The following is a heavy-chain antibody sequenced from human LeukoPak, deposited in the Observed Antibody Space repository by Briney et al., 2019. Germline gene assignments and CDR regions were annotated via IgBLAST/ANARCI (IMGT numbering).Heavy chain of an antibody. CDR3: ASAGGGVVVPAAIPPRYYSYRAV. J-gene: IGHJ6*03. CDR2: IIPIFGTA. CDR1: GYTFTSYG. V-gene: IGHV1-69*05. Sequence: ASVKVSCKASGYTFTSYGISWVRQAPGQGLEWMGGIIPIFGTANYAQKFQGRVTITTDESTSTAYMELSSLRSEDTAVYYCASAGGGVVVPAAIPPRYYSYRAVGAKGPTVTVPS. D-gene: IGHD2-2*01.